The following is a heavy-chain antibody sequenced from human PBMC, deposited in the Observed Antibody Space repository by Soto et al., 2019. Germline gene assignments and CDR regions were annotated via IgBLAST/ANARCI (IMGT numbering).Heavy chain of an antibody. CDR2: ISFSDGGT. Sequence: PGGSLRLSCAASGFTFSSYAMTWVRQAPGKGLEWVSSISFSDGGTYYADSVKGRLTISSDNSKNTLFLQMNSLRVEDTAVYYCVKDDRILGRRYFDLWGRGTLVTVSS. D-gene: IGHD2-15*01. CDR3: VKDDRILGRRYFDL. J-gene: IGHJ2*01. V-gene: IGHV3-23*01. CDR1: GFTFSSYA.